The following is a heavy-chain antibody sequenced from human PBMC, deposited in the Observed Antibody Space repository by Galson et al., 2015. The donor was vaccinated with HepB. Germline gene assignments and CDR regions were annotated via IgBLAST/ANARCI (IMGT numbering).Heavy chain of an antibody. J-gene: IGHJ4*02. CDR3: ARLRGDAYNYYFDY. D-gene: IGHD5-24*01. Sequence: QSGAEVKKPGESLRISCKGSGYSFTSHWITWVRQMPGKGLERMGRIDPSDSYTNYSPSFQGHVTISADKSISTAYVQWSSLKALDTAIYFCARLRGDAYNYYFDYWGQGTLVTVSS. V-gene: IGHV5-10-1*01. CDR1: GYSFTSHW. CDR2: IDPSDSYT.